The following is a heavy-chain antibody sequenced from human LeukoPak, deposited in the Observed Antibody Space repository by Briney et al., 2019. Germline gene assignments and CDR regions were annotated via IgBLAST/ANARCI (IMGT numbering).Heavy chain of an antibody. D-gene: IGHD2-21*02. Sequence: GESLKISCKGSGYSFTSYWTGWVRQMPGKGLEWMGIIYPGDSDTRYSPSFQGQVTISADKSISTAYLQWSSLKASDTAMYYCARLGSVAYCGGDCYQPHAFDIWGQGTMVTVSS. CDR1: GYSFTSYW. J-gene: IGHJ3*02. CDR2: IYPGDSDT. CDR3: ARLGSVAYCGGDCYQPHAFDI. V-gene: IGHV5-51*01.